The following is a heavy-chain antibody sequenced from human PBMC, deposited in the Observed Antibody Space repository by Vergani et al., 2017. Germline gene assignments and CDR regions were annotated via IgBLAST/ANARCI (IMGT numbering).Heavy chain of an antibody. J-gene: IGHJ3*01. CDR2: SYTSGAT. Sequence: QVQLQESGPGLVKPSQTLSLTCTVFGGPFSTGVQSWTWLRQSAGKGLEWIGRSYTSGATNYNPSLRSRAIMSVGASKKQFSLKLTSVTAAGTAVYYCAGDGGEYDKDALDVWGQGRKVAVTS. CDR1: GGPFSTGVQS. CDR3: AGDGGEYDKDALDV. D-gene: IGHD2-21*01. V-gene: IGHV4-61*02.